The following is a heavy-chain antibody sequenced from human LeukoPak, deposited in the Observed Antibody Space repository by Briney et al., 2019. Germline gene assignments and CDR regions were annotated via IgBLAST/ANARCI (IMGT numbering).Heavy chain of an antibody. CDR3: AATTVVTTPGY. CDR2: INPNSGGT. CDR1: GYTFTGYY. V-gene: IGHV1-2*02. D-gene: IGHD4-23*01. J-gene: IGHJ4*02. Sequence: ASVKVPCKASGYTFTGYYMHWVRQAPGQGLEWMGWINPNSGGTNYAQKFQGRVTMTRDTSISTAYMELSRLRSDDAAVYYCAATTVVTTPGYWGQGTLVTVSS.